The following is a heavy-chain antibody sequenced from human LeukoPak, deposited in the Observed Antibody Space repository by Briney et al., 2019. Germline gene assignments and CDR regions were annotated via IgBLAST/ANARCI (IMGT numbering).Heavy chain of an antibody. J-gene: IGHJ4*02. CDR2: IKQDGSEK. CDR1: GFTFSSYW. D-gene: IGHD3-10*01. CDR3: ARKTYYYGSGSYSDY. V-gene: IGHV3-7*01. Sequence: GGSLRLSCAASGFTFSSYWMNWVRQAPGKGLEWVANIKQDGSEKYYVDSVKGRFTISRDNTKKSLYLQMNSLRAEDTAVYYCARKTYYYGSGSYSDYWGQGTLVTVSS.